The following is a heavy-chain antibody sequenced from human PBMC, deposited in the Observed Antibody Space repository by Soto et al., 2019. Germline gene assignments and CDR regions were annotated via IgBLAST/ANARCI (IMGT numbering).Heavy chain of an antibody. Sequence: QVQLVESGGGVVQPGRSLRLSCAASGFTFSSFSLHWVRQAPGKGLEWLALISYDGSTKYNADSVKGRFTVSRDNSNNTLYLQLSSLRPEDTAVYYCARTTTVAGTPEFDYWDQGTLVTVSS. CDR3: ARTTTVAGTPEFDY. CDR1: GFTFSSFS. CDR2: ISYDGSTK. V-gene: IGHV3-30-3*01. J-gene: IGHJ4*02. D-gene: IGHD6-19*01.